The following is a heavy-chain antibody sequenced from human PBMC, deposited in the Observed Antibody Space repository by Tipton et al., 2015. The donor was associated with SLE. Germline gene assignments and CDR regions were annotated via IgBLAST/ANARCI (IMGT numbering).Heavy chain of an antibody. D-gene: IGHD6-13*01. V-gene: IGHV3-53*05. Sequence: GSLRLSCAASGFTVSSNYMSWVRQAPGKGLEWVSVIYSGGSTYYADSVKGRFTISRDNSKNTLYLQMNSLRAEDTAVYYCAREIAAAGTGYYYGMDVWGQGTTVTVSS. CDR2: IYSGGST. CDR3: AREIAAAGTGYYYGMDV. CDR1: GFTVSSNY. J-gene: IGHJ6*02.